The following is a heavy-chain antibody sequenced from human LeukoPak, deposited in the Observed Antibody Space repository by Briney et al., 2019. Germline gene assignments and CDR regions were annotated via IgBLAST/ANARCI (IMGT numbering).Heavy chain of an antibody. J-gene: IGHJ4*02. CDR1: GGSISSYY. CDR2: IYDSGST. D-gene: IGHD6-13*01. V-gene: IGHV4-59*01. Sequence: PSETLSLTCTVSGGSISSYYWSWIRQPPGKGLEWIGYIYDSGSTNYNPSLESRVTISVDTSKNQFSLKLRSVTAADTAVYYCARKYRISWFYDFWGQGTLVTVSS. CDR3: ARKYRISWFYDF.